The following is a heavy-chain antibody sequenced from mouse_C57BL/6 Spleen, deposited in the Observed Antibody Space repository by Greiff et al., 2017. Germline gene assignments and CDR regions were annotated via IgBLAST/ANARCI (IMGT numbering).Heavy chain of an antibody. J-gene: IGHJ2*01. CDR2: ISYDGSN. D-gene: IGHD1-1*01. Sequence: ESGPGLVKPSQSLSLTCSVTGYSITSGYYWNWIRQFPGNKLEWMGYISYDGSNNYNPSLKNRISITRDTSKNQFFLKLNSVTTEDTATYYCAREGVYYGSPSFDYWGQGTTLTVSS. CDR1: GYSITSGYY. V-gene: IGHV3-6*01. CDR3: AREGVYYGSPSFDY.